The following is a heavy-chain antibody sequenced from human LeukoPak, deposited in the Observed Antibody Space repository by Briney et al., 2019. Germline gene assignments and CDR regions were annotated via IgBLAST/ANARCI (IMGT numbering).Heavy chain of an antibody. CDR1: GGSFSGYY. D-gene: IGHD3-16*01. CDR3: ASASYYYMDV. Sequence: PSETLSLTCAVYGGSFSGYYWSWIRQPPGKGLEWIGEINHSGSTNYNPSLKSRVTISVDTSKNQFSLKLSSVTAADTAAYYCASASYYYMDVWGKGTTVTISS. CDR2: INHSGST. J-gene: IGHJ6*03. V-gene: IGHV4-34*01.